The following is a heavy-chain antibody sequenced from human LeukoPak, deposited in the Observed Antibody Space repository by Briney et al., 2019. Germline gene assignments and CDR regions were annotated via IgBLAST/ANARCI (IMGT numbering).Heavy chain of an antibody. CDR2: ISSSGSTI. J-gene: IGHJ2*01. V-gene: IGHV3-48*03. CDR3: ARDYSYYYDSTGTSQFGLFDL. CDR1: GFTFSSYE. D-gene: IGHD3-22*01. Sequence: GGSLRLSCAASGFTFSSYEMNWVRQAPGKGLEWVSYISSSGSTIYYADSVKGRFTISRDNAKNSLYLQMNSLRAEDTAVCYCARDYSYYYDSTGTSQFGLFDLWGRGTLVTVSS.